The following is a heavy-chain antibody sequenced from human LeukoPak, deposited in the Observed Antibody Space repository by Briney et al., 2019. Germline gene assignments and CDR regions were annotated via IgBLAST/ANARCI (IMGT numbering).Heavy chain of an antibody. D-gene: IGHD3-22*01. Sequence: GTSLRLSCAASGFTFISYAIHWVRQAPGKGLEWVAVISFHGTDTFYADSVKGRFTISRDNSKNTLYLQMNSLRAEDTAVYYCAKDLRYSSGYYDYWGQGTLVTVSS. CDR2: ISFHGTDT. CDR3: AKDLRYSSGYYDY. J-gene: IGHJ4*02. CDR1: GFTFISYA. V-gene: IGHV3-30*04.